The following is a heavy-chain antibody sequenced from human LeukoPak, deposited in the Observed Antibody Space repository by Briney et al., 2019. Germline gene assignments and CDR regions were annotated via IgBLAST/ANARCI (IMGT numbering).Heavy chain of an antibody. D-gene: IGHD4-17*01. Sequence: PGGSLRLSCAASGLTFSSYAMHWVRQAPGKGLEWVAVISYDGSNKYYADSVKGRFTISRDNSKNTLYLQMNSLRAEDTAVYYCARASTVTTDYWGQGTLVTVSS. J-gene: IGHJ4*02. CDR2: ISYDGSNK. CDR3: ARASTVTTDY. CDR1: GLTFSSYA. V-gene: IGHV3-30-3*01.